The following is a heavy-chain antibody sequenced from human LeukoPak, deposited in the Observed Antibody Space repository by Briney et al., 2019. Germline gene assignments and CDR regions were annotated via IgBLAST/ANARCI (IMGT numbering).Heavy chain of an antibody. Sequence: PGVSLRLSCAASEFTFSDYAMSWVRQAPGKGLEWVSGLNEDGSTTFYADSVQGRFIISRDNSQNIVYLQLSSLRAEDTAIYYCVKDYPRIGVTGTTSFFDYWGQGNLVTVSS. CDR2: LNEDGSTT. D-gene: IGHD1-7*01. J-gene: IGHJ4*02. CDR1: EFTFSDYA. CDR3: VKDYPRIGVTGTTSFFDY. V-gene: IGHV3-23*01.